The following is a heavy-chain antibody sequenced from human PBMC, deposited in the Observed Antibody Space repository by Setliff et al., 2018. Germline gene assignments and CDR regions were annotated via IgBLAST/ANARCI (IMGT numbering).Heavy chain of an antibody. Sequence: SSETLSLTCAVYGGSFSGYCWNWIRQAPGKGLEWIGEINHRGTTSYTPSLKGRVTISVDTSKNLFSLKLSSVTAADTAVYFCARGPRFDYWGPGSLVTVSS. J-gene: IGHJ4*01. CDR3: ARGPRFDY. CDR2: INHRGTT. V-gene: IGHV4-34*01. CDR1: GGSFSGYC.